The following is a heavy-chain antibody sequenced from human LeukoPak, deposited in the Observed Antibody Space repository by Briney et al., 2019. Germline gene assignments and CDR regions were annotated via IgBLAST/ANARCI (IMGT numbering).Heavy chain of an antibody. CDR1: GYSISSGYY. D-gene: IGHD3-22*01. J-gene: IGHJ3*02. Sequence: SETLSLTCTVSGYSISSGYYWGWIRQPPGKGLEWIGSIYHSGSTYYNPPLKSRVTISVDTSKNQFSLKLSSVTAADTAVYYCASDYYDSSGYYYDRDAFDIWGQGTMVTVSS. CDR2: IYHSGST. CDR3: ASDYYDSSGYYYDRDAFDI. V-gene: IGHV4-38-2*02.